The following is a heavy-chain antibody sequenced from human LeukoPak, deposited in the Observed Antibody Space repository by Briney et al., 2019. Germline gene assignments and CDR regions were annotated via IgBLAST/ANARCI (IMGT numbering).Heavy chain of an antibody. CDR3: ARTAPYYSGSYHGWFDP. D-gene: IGHD1-26*01. CDR2: IIPIFGTA. Sequence: GASVKVSCKASGGTFSSYAISWVRQAPGQGLEWMGGIIPIFGTANYAQKFQGRVTITTDESTGTAYMELGSLRSEDTAVYYCARTAPYYSGSYHGWFDPWGQGTLVTVSS. V-gene: IGHV1-69*05. CDR1: GGTFSSYA. J-gene: IGHJ5*02.